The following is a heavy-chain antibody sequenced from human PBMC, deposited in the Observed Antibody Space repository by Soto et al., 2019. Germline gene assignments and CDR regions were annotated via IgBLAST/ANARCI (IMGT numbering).Heavy chain of an antibody. CDR1: GFTFSSYA. CDR3: AKSNYYGSGIPPRGPFDY. D-gene: IGHD3-10*01. CDR2: ISGSGGST. Sequence: GGSLRLSCAASGFTFSSYAMSWVRQAPGKGLEWVSAISGSGGSTYYADSVKGRFTISRDNSKNTLYLQMNSLRAEDTAVYYCAKSNYYGSGIPPRGPFDYWGQGTLVTVSS. V-gene: IGHV3-23*01. J-gene: IGHJ4*02.